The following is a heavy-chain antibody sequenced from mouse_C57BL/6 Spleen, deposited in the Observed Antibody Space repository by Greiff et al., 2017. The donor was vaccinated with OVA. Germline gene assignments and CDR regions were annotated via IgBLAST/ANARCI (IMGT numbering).Heavy chain of an antibody. CDR1: GFTFSSYA. CDR3: TRDGDYDGARDY. D-gene: IGHD2-4*01. V-gene: IGHV5-9-1*02. J-gene: IGHJ2*01. CDR2: ISSGGDYI. Sequence: EVQLVESGEGLVKPGGSLKLSCAASGFTFSSYAMSWVRQTPEKRLEWVAYISSGGDYIYYADTVKGRFTISRDNARNTLYLQMSSLKSEDTAMYYCTRDGDYDGARDYWGQGTTLTVSS.